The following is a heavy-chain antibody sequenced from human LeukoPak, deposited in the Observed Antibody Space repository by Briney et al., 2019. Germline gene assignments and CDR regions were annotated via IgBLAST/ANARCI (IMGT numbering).Heavy chain of an antibody. D-gene: IGHD3-3*01. CDR1: GYSFTSYW. CDR2: IYPGDSDT. Sequence: GESLKISCKGSGYSFTSYWIGWVRQMPGKGLEWMGIIYPGDSDTRYSPSFQGQVTISADKSISTAYLQWSSLKASDTAMYYCARQLVPRVRSYYDFWSGYYPGDLYYYYMDYWGQGTLVTVSS. J-gene: IGHJ4*02. CDR3: ARQLVPRVRSYYDFWSGYYPGDLYYYYMDY. V-gene: IGHV5-51*01.